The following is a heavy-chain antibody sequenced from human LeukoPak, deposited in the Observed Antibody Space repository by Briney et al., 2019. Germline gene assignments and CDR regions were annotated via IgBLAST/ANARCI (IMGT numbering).Heavy chain of an antibody. CDR3: ARRIGHDTRRYFDY. CDR2: INQDASEK. CDR1: RFSFGSYR. J-gene: IGHJ4*02. V-gene: IGHV3-7*01. Sequence: GGSLRLSCAASRFSFGSYRMSWVRQAPGKGLEWVASINQDASEKYYADSVKGRFTISRDNAKTSVYLQMNSLRDEDTAVYFCARRIGHDTRRYFDYWGQGSLVTVSS. D-gene: IGHD2-15*01.